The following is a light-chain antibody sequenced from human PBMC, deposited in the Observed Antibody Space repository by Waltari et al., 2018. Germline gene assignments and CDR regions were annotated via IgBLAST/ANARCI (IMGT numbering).Light chain of an antibody. CDR3: QAWDSGAVI. Sequence: SYELTQPPSVSVFPGQTASITCSGDKLGDKYASWYQQRPGQSPLLVIYQDSRRPPGIPERFSGSNSGNTATLTISGTQTMDEADYYCQAWDSGAVIFGGGTKLTVL. V-gene: IGLV3-1*01. CDR1: KLGDKY. J-gene: IGLJ2*01. CDR2: QDS.